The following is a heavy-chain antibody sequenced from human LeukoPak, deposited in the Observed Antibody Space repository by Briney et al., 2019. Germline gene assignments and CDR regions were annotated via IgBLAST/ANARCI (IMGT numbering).Heavy chain of an antibody. D-gene: IGHD2-15*01. CDR1: GFTFSSYS. V-gene: IGHV3-7*01. CDR3: ARDSGVVAAGYYYYYMDV. Sequence: GGSLRLSCAASGFTFSSYSMNWVRQAPGKGLEWVANIKQDGSEKYYVDSVKGRFTISRDNAKNSLYLQMNSLRAEDTAVYYCARDSGVVAAGYYYYYMDVWGKGTTVTVSS. CDR2: IKQDGSEK. J-gene: IGHJ6*03.